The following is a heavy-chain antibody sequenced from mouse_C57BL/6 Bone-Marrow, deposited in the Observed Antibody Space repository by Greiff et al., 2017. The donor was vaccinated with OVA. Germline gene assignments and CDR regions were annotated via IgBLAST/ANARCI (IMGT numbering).Heavy chain of an antibody. CDR1: GYTFTSYW. Sequence: VQLQQPGAELVRPGSSVKLSCKASGYTFTSYWMDWVKQRPGQGLEWIGNIYPSDSETHYNQKFKDKATLTVDKSSSTAYMQLSSLTSEDSAVYYCARGLGRGAPGFAYWGQGTLVTVSA. CDR2: IYPSDSET. CDR3: ARGLGRGAPGFAY. V-gene: IGHV1-61*01. D-gene: IGHD4-1*01. J-gene: IGHJ3*01.